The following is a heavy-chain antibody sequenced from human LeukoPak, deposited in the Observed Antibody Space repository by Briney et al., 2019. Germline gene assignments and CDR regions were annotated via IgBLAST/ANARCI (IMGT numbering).Heavy chain of an antibody. Sequence: SETLSLTCTVSGGSISSYYWSWIRQPPGKGLEWIGYIYYSGSTNYNPSLKSRVTISVDTSKNQFSLKLSSVTAADTAVYYCARAQHSYGPPLFDYWGQGTLVTVSS. CDR2: IYYSGST. V-gene: IGHV4-59*01. D-gene: IGHD5-18*01. J-gene: IGHJ4*02. CDR3: ARAQHSYGPPLFDY. CDR1: GGSISSYY.